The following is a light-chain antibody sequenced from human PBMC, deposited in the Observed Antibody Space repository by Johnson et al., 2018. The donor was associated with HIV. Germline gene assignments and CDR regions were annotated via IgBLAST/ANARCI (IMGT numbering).Light chain of an antibody. V-gene: IGLV1-51*02. CDR3: GTWDSSLSAFYV. CDR2: ENS. CDR1: SSDMGNYA. Sequence: QSVLTQPPSASGTPGQRVTISCSGSSSDMGNYAVSWYQQLPGTAPKLLIYENSKRPSGIPDRFSGSKSGTSATLGITGLQTGDEADYYCGTWDSSLSAFYVFGTGTKVTVL. J-gene: IGLJ1*01.